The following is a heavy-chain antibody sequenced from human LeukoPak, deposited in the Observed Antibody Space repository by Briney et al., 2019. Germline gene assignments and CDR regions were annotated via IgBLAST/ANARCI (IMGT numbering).Heavy chain of an antibody. CDR2: IKQDGSEK. Sequence: GGSLRLSCAASGFTFSSYWMSWVRQAPGKGLEWVANIKQDGSEKYYVDSVKGRFTIFRDNAKNSLYLQMNSLRAEDTAVYYCARDLGIWAAAGVFYYYYYGMDVWGQGTTVTVSS. CDR1: GFTFSSYW. V-gene: IGHV3-7*01. D-gene: IGHD6-13*01. CDR3: ARDLGIWAAAGVFYYYYYGMDV. J-gene: IGHJ6*02.